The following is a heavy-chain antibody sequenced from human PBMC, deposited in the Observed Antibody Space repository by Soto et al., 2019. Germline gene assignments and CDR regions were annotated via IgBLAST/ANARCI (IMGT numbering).Heavy chain of an antibody. CDR2: IYYSGGT. J-gene: IGHJ4*02. Sequence: PSETLSLTCTFSGCSISSSSYFWGWIRQPPGKGLEWIGSIYYSGGTYYNPSLKSRVTISVDTSKNQFSLKLSSVTAADTAVYYCASAYEAFGFLPSWGQGTLVTVS. D-gene: IGHD3-22*01. CDR3: ASAYEAFGFLPS. CDR1: GCSISSSSYF. V-gene: IGHV4-39*07.